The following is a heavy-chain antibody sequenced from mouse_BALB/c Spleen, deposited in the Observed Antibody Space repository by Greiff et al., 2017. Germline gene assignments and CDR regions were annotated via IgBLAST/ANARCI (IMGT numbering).Heavy chain of an antibody. CDR1: GFTFSSFG. V-gene: IGHV5-17*02. J-gene: IGHJ2*01. D-gene: IGHD2-14*01. CDR3: ARDYWYDFDY. CDR2: ISSGSSTI. Sequence: DVQLVQSGGGLVQPGGSRKLSCAASGFTFSSFGMHWVRQAPEKGLEWVAYISSGSSTIYYADTVKGRFTISRDNTKNTLYLQMTSLRSEDTAMFYSARDYWYDFDYGGQGTTLTVSS.